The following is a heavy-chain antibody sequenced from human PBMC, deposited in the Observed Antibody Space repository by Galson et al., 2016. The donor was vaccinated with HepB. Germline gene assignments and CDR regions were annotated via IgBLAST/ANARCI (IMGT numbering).Heavy chain of an antibody. V-gene: IGHV1-69*06. Sequence: SVKVSCKASGGAFSSYLISWLRQAPGQGLEWMGGIIPIVDSANYAQKFRGRVTITADKTTSTAYMELRSLRSEDTAVYYCARDYDRRGWFDPWGQGTLVTVSS. CDR2: IIPIVDSA. CDR3: ARDYDRRGWFDP. CDR1: GGAFSSYL. D-gene: IGHD3-16*01. J-gene: IGHJ5*02.